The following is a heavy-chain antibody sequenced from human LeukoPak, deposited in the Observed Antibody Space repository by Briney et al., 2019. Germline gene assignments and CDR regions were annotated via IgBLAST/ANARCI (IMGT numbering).Heavy chain of an antibody. J-gene: IGHJ4*02. CDR1: GFTFSSYA. Sequence: GGSLRLSCAVSGFTFSSYAMSWVRQAPGKGLEWVSAISGSGGSTYYADSEKGRFTISRDNSKNTLYLQMNSLRAEDTAVYYCAKGGGQQLVRDYWGQGTLVTVSS. D-gene: IGHD6-13*01. CDR3: AKGGGQQLVRDY. V-gene: IGHV3-23*01. CDR2: ISGSGGST.